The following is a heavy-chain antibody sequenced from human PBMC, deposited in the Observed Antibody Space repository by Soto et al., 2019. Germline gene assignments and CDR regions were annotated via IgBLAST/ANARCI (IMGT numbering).Heavy chain of an antibody. CDR3: ARGSNHFDY. J-gene: IGHJ4*02. CDR2: IMPGSSHI. CDR1: GFTFSIYS. Sequence: GGSLRLSCAASGFTFSIYSMNWVRQAPGKGLEWVSYIMPGSSHIFYADSVKGRFTISRDNAKNTLYLQMNSLRAEDTAVYYCARGSNHFDYWGQGTLVTVSS. D-gene: IGHD4-4*01. V-gene: IGHV3-21*05.